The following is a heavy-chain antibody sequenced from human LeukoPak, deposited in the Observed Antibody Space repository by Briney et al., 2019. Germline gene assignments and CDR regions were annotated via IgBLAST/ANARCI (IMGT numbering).Heavy chain of an antibody. CDR2: IIPIFGTA. CDR3: ARGPPPSYYYYMDV. V-gene: IGHV1-69*06. J-gene: IGHJ6*03. Sequence: SVKVSCKASGGTFSSYAISWVRQAPGQGLEWVGGIIPIFGTANYAQKFQGRVTITADKSTSTAYMELSSLRSEDTAVYYCARGPPPSYYYYMDVWGKGTTVTVSS. CDR1: GGTFSSYA.